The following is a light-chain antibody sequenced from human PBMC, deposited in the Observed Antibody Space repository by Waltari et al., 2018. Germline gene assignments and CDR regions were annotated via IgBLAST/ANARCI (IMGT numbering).Light chain of an antibody. CDR2: WAS. Sequence: DIVMTQSPDFLAVSLGERATINCESSQNVLYSPNNKSYLAWFQQKPGQPPKVLIFWASTRESGVPDRFSGSGSGTHFTLTINSLQAEDVALYFCQQYYLVPYTFGQGTKLEI. J-gene: IGKJ2*01. V-gene: IGKV4-1*01. CDR1: QNVLYSPNNKSY. CDR3: QQYYLVPYT.